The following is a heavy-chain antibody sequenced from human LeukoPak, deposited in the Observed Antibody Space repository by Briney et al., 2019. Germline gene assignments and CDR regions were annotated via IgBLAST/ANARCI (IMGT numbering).Heavy chain of an antibody. J-gene: IGHJ6*03. V-gene: IGHV3-11*04. CDR3: ARDGMEQWLVSFYYYMDV. CDR2: ISSSGSTI. D-gene: IGHD6-19*01. CDR1: GFTFSDYY. Sequence: PGGSLRLSCAASGFTFSDYYMSWIRQAPGKGLEWVSYISSSGSTIYYADSVKGRFTISRDNAKNSLYLQMNSLRAEDTAVYYCARDGMEQWLVSFYYYMDVWGKGTTVTVSS.